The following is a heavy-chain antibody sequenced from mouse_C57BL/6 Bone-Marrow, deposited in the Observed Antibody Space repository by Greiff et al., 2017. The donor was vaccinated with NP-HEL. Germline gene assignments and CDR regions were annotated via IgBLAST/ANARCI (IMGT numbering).Heavy chain of an antibody. V-gene: IGHV1-82*01. Sequence: QVQLQQSGPELVKPGASVKISCKASGYAFSSSWMNWVKQRPGKGLEWIGRIYPGDGDTNYNGKFKGKATLTADKSSSTAYMQLSSLTSEDSAVYFCASWDYGSSYDWYFDVWGTGTTVTVSS. J-gene: IGHJ1*03. CDR1: GYAFSSSW. D-gene: IGHD1-1*01. CDR2: IYPGDGDT. CDR3: ASWDYGSSYDWYFDV.